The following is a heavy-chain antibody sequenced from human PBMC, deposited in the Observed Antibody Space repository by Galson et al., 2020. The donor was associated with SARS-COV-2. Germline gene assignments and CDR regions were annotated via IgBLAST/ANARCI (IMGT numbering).Heavy chain of an antibody. CDR3: ARDRVLRYFDWSLEAYGMDV. CDR1: GGSISSSSYY. CDR2: IYYSGST. J-gene: IGHJ6*02. D-gene: IGHD3-9*01. V-gene: IGHV4-39*07. Sequence: ASETLSLTCTVSGGSISSSSYYWGWIRQPPGKGLEWIGSIYYSGSTYYNPSLKSRVTISVDTSKNQFSLKLSSVTAADTAVYYCARDRVLRYFDWSLEAYGMDVWGQGTTVTVSS.